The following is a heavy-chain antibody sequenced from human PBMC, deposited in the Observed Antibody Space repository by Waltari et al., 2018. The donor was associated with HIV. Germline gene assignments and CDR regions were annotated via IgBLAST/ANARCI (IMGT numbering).Heavy chain of an antibody. J-gene: IGHJ4*02. CDR1: GFPFWWGH. CDR3: ARDYSGTYADFDY. V-gene: IGHV3-48*01. D-gene: IGHD1-26*01. CDR2: ISSSGSTI. Sequence: EVQLVESGGGLVQPGGSLSLSCAATGFPFWWGHMNWVRQAPGKGLEWVSYISSSGSTIYYADSVRGRFTISRDNAKNSLYLQLNSLRAEDTAVYYCARDYSGTYADFDYWGQGTLVTVSS.